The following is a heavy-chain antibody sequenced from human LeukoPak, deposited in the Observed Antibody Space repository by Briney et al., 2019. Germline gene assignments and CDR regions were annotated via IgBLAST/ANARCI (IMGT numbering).Heavy chain of an antibody. V-gene: IGHV4-59*08. J-gene: IGHJ2*01. CDR1: GGSISSYY. D-gene: IGHD3-9*01. CDR3: ARLRYFDWLLQYWYFDL. Sequence: PSETLSLTCTVSGGSISSYYWSWIRQPPGKGLEWIGYIYYSGSTNYNPSLNSRVTISVDTSKNQFSMKLSSVTAADTAVYYCARLRYFDWLLQYWYFDLWGRGTLVTVSS. CDR2: IYYSGST.